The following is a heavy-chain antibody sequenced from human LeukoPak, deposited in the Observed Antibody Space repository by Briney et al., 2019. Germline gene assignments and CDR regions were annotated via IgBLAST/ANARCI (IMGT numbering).Heavy chain of an antibody. V-gene: IGHV3-7*01. CDR3: TRGDPDF. CDR2: INQDGSAK. J-gene: IGHJ4*02. Sequence: GGSLRLSCAASGFTFSNYWMQWVRQAPGKGLEWVANINQDGSAKYYVDSVKGRFTISKDSAKNSLYLQMDSLRVDDTAVYYCTRGDPDFRGQGTLVTVSS. CDR1: GFTFSNYW. D-gene: IGHD3-3*01.